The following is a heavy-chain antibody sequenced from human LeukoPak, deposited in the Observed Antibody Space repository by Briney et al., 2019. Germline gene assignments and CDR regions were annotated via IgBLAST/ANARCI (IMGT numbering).Heavy chain of an antibody. J-gene: IGHJ4*02. CDR3: AKDRGWYDY. D-gene: IGHD6-19*01. Sequence: GGPLGLSCAASGFTFDDYAMHWVRQAPGKGLEWVSLISGDGGSTYYADSVKGRFTISRDNSKNSLYLQMNSLRTEDTALYHCAKDRGWYDYWGQGTLVTVSS. CDR2: ISGDGGST. CDR1: GFTFDDYA. V-gene: IGHV3-43*02.